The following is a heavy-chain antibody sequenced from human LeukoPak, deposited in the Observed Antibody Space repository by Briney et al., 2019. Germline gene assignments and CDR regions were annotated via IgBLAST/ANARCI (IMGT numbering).Heavy chain of an antibody. CDR1: GGSISSGSYY. D-gene: IGHD6-19*01. V-gene: IGHV4-61*01. CDR3: AREGGIIAVAGTFDY. J-gene: IGHJ4*02. Sequence: SETLSLTCTVSGGSISSGSYYWSWIRQPPGKGLEWIGYIYYSGSTNYNPPLRSRVTISVDTSKNQFSLKLSSVTAADTAVYYCAREGGIIAVAGTFDYWGQGTLVTVSS. CDR2: IYYSGST.